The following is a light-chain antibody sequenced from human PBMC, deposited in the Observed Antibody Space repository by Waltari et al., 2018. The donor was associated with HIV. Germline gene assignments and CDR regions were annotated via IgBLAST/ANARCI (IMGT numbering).Light chain of an antibody. J-gene: IGKJ5*01. Sequence: EIVLTPSPATLSLSPGERATLSCRASQSVSNYLALYQQKPGQAPMLLIYGASSRATGIPARFSGSGSGTDFTLTISSLEPGDFGVYYCHQRSNWPITFGQGTRLEIK. CDR2: GAS. V-gene: IGKV3-11*01. CDR1: QSVSNY. CDR3: HQRSNWPIT.